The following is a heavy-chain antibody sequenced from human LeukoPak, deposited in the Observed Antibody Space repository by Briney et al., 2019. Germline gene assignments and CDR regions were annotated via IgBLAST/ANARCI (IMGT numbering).Heavy chain of an antibody. CDR1: GFPVSSNY. CDR3: ARGGGSSWCLDC. CDR2: ISTSDTTI. V-gene: IGHV3-48*03. Sequence: PGGSLRLSCAASGFPVSSNYMSWVRQAPGKGLEWVSYISTSDTTIYYADSVKGRFTISRDNAKNSLYLQMNSLRVEDTAVYYCARGGGSSWCLDCWGQGTLVTVSS. D-gene: IGHD6-13*01. J-gene: IGHJ4*02.